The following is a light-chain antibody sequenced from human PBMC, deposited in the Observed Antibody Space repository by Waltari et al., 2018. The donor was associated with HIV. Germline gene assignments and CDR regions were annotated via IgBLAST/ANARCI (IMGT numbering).Light chain of an antibody. CDR1: SSDVGGYNY. V-gene: IGLV2-14*01. J-gene: IGLJ2*01. CDR2: EVS. Sequence: QSALTQPASVSGSPGQSITISCTGTSSDVGGYNYVSWYQQHPGKAPKLMIDEVSNRPSGVSNRLSGSKSGNTASLTISGLQAEDEADYYCSSYTSSSIPVVFGGGTKLTVL. CDR3: SSYTSSSIPVV.